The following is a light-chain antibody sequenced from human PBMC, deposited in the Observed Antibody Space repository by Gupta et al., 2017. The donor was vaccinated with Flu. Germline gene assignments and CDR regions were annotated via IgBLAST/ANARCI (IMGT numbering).Light chain of an antibody. V-gene: IGKV1-27*01. CDR2: AAS. CDR3: QKYNSAPNT. Sequence: DIQMTQSPSSLSASVGDRVTITCRASQGISNYVAWYQQKPGKVPKLLIYAASTLQSGVPSRVSGSGSGTDFTLTIRSLQPEDVATYYCQKYNSAPNTCGQGTKLKIK. J-gene: IGKJ2*01. CDR1: QGISNY.